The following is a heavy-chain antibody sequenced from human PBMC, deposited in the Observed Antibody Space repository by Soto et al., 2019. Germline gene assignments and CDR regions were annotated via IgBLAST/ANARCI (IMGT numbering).Heavy chain of an antibody. V-gene: IGHV1-2*04. CDR1: GYTFTGYY. CDR2: INPNSGGT. J-gene: IGHJ5*02. D-gene: IGHD3-10*01. CDR3: AREYYGSGSYYNVINWFDP. Sequence: QVQLVQSGAEVKKPGASVKVSCKASGYTFTGYYMHWVRQAPGQGLEWMGWINPNSGGTNYAQKFQGWVAMTRDTSISTAYMELSRLRSDYTAVYYCAREYYGSGSYYNVINWFDPWGQGTLVTVSS.